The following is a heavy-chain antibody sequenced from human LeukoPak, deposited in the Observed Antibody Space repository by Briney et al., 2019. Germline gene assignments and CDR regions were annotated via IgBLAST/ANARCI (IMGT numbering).Heavy chain of an antibody. CDR1: GYSFTTYW. Sequence: GESLKISCKGSGYSFTTYWIGWVRQVPGKGLEWMGIIFPDDSDTRYSPSFQGQVTISADKSISTAYLQWSSLEASDTAMYYCARNYYYMDVWGKGATVTVSS. J-gene: IGHJ6*03. V-gene: IGHV5-51*01. CDR2: IFPDDSDT. CDR3: ARNYYYMDV.